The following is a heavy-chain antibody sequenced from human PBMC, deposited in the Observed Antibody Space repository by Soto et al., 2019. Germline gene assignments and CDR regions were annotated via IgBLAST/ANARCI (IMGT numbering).Heavy chain of an antibody. CDR1: GFTFRDHY. V-gene: IGHV3-11*01. J-gene: IGHJ4*02. D-gene: IGHD1-26*01. CDR3: AKDSPVSGNYQDLDY. CDR2: ISNSGDKT. Sequence: PGGSLRLSCAASGFTFRDHYMIWIRQAPGKGLQWVSYISNSGDKTYYADSVKGRFTISRDNAKNSLYLQMNSLRAEDMAVYYCAKDSPVSGNYQDLDYWGQGTLVTVPS.